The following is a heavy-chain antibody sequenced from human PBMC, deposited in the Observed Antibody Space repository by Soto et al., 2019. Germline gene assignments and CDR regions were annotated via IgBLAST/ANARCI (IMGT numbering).Heavy chain of an antibody. CDR2: ISWNSGSI. CDR3: AKDIYYYGSGSRGGMDV. D-gene: IGHD3-10*01. Sequence: PGGSLRLSCAASGFTFDDYAMHWVRQAPGKGLEWVSGISWNSGSIGYADSVKGRFTISRDNAKNSLYLQMNSLRAEDTALYYCAKDIYYYGSGSRGGMDVWGQGTTVTVSS. J-gene: IGHJ6*02. CDR1: GFTFDDYA. V-gene: IGHV3-9*01.